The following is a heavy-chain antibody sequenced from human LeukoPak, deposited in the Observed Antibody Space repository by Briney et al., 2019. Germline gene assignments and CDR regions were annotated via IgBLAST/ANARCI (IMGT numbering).Heavy chain of an antibody. CDR2: ISGSGAST. Sequence: PGRSLRLSCAASGFTFSSYAMGWVRQAPEKGLEWVSGISGSGASTYYADSVKGRFTISRDNSKNTLYLQMNSLRAEDTAVYYCAKRNRTTMATDWGQGTLVTVSS. V-gene: IGHV3-23*01. CDR1: GFTFSSYA. CDR3: AKRNRTTMATD. J-gene: IGHJ4*02. D-gene: IGHD1-14*01.